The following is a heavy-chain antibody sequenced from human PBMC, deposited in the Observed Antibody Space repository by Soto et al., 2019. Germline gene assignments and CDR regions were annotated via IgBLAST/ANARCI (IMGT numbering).Heavy chain of an antibody. D-gene: IGHD6-19*01. CDR3: AKYGYSSGWKASYFDY. J-gene: IGHJ4*01. Sequence: GGSLRLSCAASGFTFSSYAMSWVRQAPGKGLEWVSAISGSGGSTYYADSVKGRFTIPRDNSKNTLYLQMNSLRAEDTAVYYCAKYGYSSGWKASYFDYWGHGTLVTVSS. V-gene: IGHV3-23*01. CDR1: GFTFSSYA. CDR2: ISGSGGST.